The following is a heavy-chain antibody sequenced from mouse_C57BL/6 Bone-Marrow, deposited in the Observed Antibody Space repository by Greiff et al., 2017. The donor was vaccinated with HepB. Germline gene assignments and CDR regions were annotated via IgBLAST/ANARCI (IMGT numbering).Heavy chain of an antibody. CDR1: GYTFTDYE. V-gene: IGHV1-15*01. CDR3: TRFHYYYGSAYWYFDV. D-gene: IGHD1-1*01. Sequence: QVQLQQSGAELVRPGASVTLSCKASGYTFTDYEMHWVKQTPVHGLEWIGAIDPETGGTAYNQKFKGKAILTADKSSSTADMELRSLTSEDSAVYYCTRFHYYYGSAYWYFDVWGTGTTVTVSS. J-gene: IGHJ1*03. CDR2: IDPETGGT.